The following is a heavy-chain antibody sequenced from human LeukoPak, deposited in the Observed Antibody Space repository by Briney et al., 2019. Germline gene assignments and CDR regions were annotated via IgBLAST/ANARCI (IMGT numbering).Heavy chain of an antibody. CDR3: AQDPWPTDTVTYVFDY. CDR2: ISGSGTSR. D-gene: IGHD4-17*01. CDR1: GFTFGSCA. Sequence: PGGSLRLSCAASGFTFGSCAMYWVRQAPGKGLEWVSAISGSGTSRYYADSVKGRFTISRDNSKNTVYLQMSSLRAEDTAVYYCAQDPWPTDTVTYVFDYWGQEILVTVSS. V-gene: IGHV3-23*01. J-gene: IGHJ4*02.